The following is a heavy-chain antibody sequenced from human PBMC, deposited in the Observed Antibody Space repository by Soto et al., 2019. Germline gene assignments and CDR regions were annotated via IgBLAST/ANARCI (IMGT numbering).Heavy chain of an antibody. J-gene: IGHJ2*01. CDR1: GFTFSSYW. V-gene: IGHV3-74*01. Sequence: EVQVVESGGGLVQPGGSLRLSCAASGFTFSSYWMHWVRQAPGKGLVWVSRINSDGSSTSYADSVKGRFTISRDNDKNTLYLQMNSLRVEDTAVYYCARGGTSGGYYVYWYFDLWGRGTLVTVSS. CDR2: INSDGSST. D-gene: IGHD3-22*01. CDR3: ARGGTSGGYYVYWYFDL.